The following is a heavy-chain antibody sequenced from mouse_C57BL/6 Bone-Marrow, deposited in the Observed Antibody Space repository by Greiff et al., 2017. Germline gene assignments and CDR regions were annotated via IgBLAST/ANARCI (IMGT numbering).Heavy chain of an antibody. Sequence: QVQLQQSGPELVKPGASVKISCKASGYAFSSSWMNWVKQRPGKGLEWIGRIYPGDGDTNYNGKFKGKATLTADKSSSPAYMQLSSLTSEDSAVYFCAREGYGSCLYYWGQGTTLTVSS. J-gene: IGHJ2*01. CDR2: IYPGDGDT. CDR3: AREGYGSCLYY. V-gene: IGHV1-82*01. D-gene: IGHD1-1*01. CDR1: GYAFSSSW.